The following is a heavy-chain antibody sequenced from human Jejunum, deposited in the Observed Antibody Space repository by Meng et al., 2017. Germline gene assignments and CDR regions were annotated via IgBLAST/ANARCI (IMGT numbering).Heavy chain of an antibody. V-gene: IGHV3-74*01. Sequence: GGSLRLSCAASGFTFSSNCMHWVRQAPGKGLVWVSRINSDGSSTSYEDSVRGRFTISRDNAKNTLYLQMNSLRAEDTALYYCARDVGSGTPYYDSWGQGTLVTVSS. CDR1: GFTFSSNC. CDR3: ARDVGSGTPYYDS. J-gene: IGHJ4*02. D-gene: IGHD3-10*01. CDR2: INSDGSST.